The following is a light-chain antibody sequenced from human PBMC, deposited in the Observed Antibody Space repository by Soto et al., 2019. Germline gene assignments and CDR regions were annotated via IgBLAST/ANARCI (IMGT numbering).Light chain of an antibody. CDR3: QQYDSSPWT. CDR2: GAS. CDR1: QSVSSSF. Sequence: EIVLTQSPGTLSLSPGERATLSCRASQSVSSSFLAWYQQKPGQAPRLLIYGASSRATGIPDRFSGSGSGPDFTLTISGLEPQDFAVYYRQQYDSSPWTFGQGTRVEIK. V-gene: IGKV3-20*01. J-gene: IGKJ1*01.